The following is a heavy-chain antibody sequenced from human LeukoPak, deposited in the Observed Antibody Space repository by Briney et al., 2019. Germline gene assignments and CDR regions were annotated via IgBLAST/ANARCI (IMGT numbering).Heavy chain of an antibody. V-gene: IGHV1-18*01. J-gene: IGHJ5*02. CDR3: ARDLFSAVAGQYNGFDP. Sequence: GASVKVSCKASGYTFTSYGISWVRQAPGQGLDWMGWISAYNGNTNYAQKLQGRVTMTTDTSTSTAYMEMSRLRSGDTAVYYCARDLFSAVAGQYNGFDPWAQATLVSVSS. CDR2: ISAYNGNT. CDR1: GYTFTSYG. D-gene: IGHD6-19*01.